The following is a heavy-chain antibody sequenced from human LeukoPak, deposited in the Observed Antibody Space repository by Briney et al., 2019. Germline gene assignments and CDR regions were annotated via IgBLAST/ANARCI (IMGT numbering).Heavy chain of an antibody. V-gene: IGHV3-11*01. D-gene: IGHD5-12*01. J-gene: IGHJ4*02. CDR3: ARARDGYNYYPFDY. CDR2: RSSSGNTI. Sequence: GGSLRLSCAASGFTFSDYYMNWIRQAPGKGLEWISYRSSSGNTIYYADSVRGRFTISRDNAKNSLYLQMNSLRAEDTAVYYCARARDGYNYYPFDYWGQGTLVTVSS. CDR1: GFTFSDYY.